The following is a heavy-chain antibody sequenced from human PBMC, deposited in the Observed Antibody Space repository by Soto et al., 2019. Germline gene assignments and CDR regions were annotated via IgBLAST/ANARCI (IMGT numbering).Heavy chain of an antibody. CDR2: ISSSSSYI. V-gene: IGHV3-21*01. CDR3: ATCSGGSCYSNPFDY. J-gene: IGHJ4*02. Sequence: GGSLRLSCAASGFTFSSYSMNWVRQAPGKGLEWVSSISSSSSYIYYADSVKGRFNVSRDNARNSLYLQMNSLRAEDTAVYYCATCSGGSCYSNPFDYWGQGTLVTVSS. CDR1: GFTFSSYS. D-gene: IGHD2-15*01.